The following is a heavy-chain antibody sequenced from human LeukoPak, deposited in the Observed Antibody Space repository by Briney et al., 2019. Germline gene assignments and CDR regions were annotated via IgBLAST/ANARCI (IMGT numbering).Heavy chain of an antibody. D-gene: IGHD3-10*01. Sequence: SETLSLTCTVSGGSISSSSYYWGWIRQPPGKGLEWIGSICYSGSTYYNPSLKSRVTISVDTSKNQFSLKLSSVTAADTAVYYCARELWFGDRGYYYYGMDVWGQGTTVTVSS. CDR2: ICYSGST. V-gene: IGHV4-39*07. CDR1: GGSISSSSYY. CDR3: ARELWFGDRGYYYYGMDV. J-gene: IGHJ6*02.